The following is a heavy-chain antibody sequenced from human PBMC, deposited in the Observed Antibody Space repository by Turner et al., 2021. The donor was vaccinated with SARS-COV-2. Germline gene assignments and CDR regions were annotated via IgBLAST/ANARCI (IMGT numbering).Heavy chain of an antibody. CDR1: GYTLTELS. V-gene: IGHV1-24*01. J-gene: IGHJ4*02. CDR3: ATGYAYCGGGCSIDF. D-gene: IGHD2-21*02. CDR2: FDPEDAKT. Sequence: QVQLVQSGAEVKKPGASVKISCKVSGYTLTELSMHWVRQAPGKGLEWMGGFDPEDAKTIYAQKFQGRVTMTEDTSTDTAYMELSSLRSEDTAVYYCATGYAYCGGGCSIDFWGQGTLVTVSS.